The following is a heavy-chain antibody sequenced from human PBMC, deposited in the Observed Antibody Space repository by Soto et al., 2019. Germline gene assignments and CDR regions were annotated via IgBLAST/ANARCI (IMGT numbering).Heavy chain of an antibody. J-gene: IGHJ4*02. Sequence: PGESLKVSCKTSGYSFSSYSIGWVRTMPGKGLEWMGIIFPGDSDTTYSPSFQGQVTISADKSISTAYLQWSSLKASDTAMYYCATLSLYDISGVVWGQGTQVTVSS. CDR2: IFPGDSDT. CDR1: GYSFSSYS. V-gene: IGHV5-51*01. CDR3: ATLSLYDISGVV. D-gene: IGHD3-22*01.